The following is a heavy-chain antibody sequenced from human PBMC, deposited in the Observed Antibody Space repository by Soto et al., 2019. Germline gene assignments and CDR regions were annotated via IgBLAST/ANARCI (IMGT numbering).Heavy chain of an antibody. CDR2: INHSGST. Sequence: PSETLSLTCAVYGGSFSGYYWSWIRQPPGKGLEWIGEINHSGSTNYNPSLKSRVTISVDTSKNQFSLKLSSVTAAETAVYYCARGPRYYYGSGSPRYNWFAPCRQGTLLTVS. D-gene: IGHD3-10*01. CDR3: ARGPRYYYGSGSPRYNWFAP. CDR1: GGSFSGYY. J-gene: IGHJ5*02. V-gene: IGHV4-34*01.